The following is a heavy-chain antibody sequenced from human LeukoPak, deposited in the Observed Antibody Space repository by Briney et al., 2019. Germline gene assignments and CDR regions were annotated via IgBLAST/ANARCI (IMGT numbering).Heavy chain of an antibody. V-gene: IGHV1-8*03. J-gene: IGHJ5*02. Sequence: ASVKVSCKASGYTFTSYDINWVRQATGQGLEWMGWVNPNNGNTGYAQKFQGRVTITRNTSISTAYMELSSLRSEDTAVYYCARGQDSSGYYYWFDPWGQGTLVTVSS. CDR3: ARGQDSSGYYYWFDP. CDR1: GYTFTSYD. CDR2: VNPNNGNT. D-gene: IGHD3-22*01.